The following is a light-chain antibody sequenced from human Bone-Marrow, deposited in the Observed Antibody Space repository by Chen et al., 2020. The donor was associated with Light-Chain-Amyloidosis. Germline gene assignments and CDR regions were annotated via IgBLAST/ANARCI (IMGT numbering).Light chain of an antibody. CDR2: RDT. Sequence: SYELTQPPSVSVFPGQTARITCAGDDLPTKYSYCYQQKPGQDRGLGIHRDTERPSGISERFSGSSAGTTATLTISGVQAEDEADYHCQSADSSGTYEVIFGGGTKLTVL. CDR1: DLPTKY. CDR3: QSADSSGTYEVI. V-gene: IGLV3-25*03. J-gene: IGLJ2*01.